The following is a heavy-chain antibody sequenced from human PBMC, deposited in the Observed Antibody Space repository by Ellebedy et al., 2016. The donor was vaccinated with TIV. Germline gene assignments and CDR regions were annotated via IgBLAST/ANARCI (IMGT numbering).Heavy chain of an antibody. J-gene: IGHJ4*02. Sequence: GESLKISCVGSGFSFSSYWMSWVRQAPGKGLEWVASIKQEGNEEDYVESVEGRFTISKDNAKSSLYLQMTSLRDEDTAVYYCARDQGWTGGATIRFDYWGQGTLVTVSS. D-gene: IGHD3-9*01. V-gene: IGHV3-7*01. CDR2: IKQEGNEE. CDR3: ARDQGWTGGATIRFDY. CDR1: GFSFSSYW.